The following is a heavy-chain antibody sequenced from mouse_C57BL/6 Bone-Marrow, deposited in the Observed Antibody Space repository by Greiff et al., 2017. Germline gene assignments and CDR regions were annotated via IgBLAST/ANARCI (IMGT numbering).Heavy chain of an antibody. CDR1: GYTFTNYW. D-gene: IGHD2-2*01. J-gene: IGHJ4*01. CDR3: AREGNYGYDGGSYDMDY. V-gene: IGHV1-63*01. Sequence: VQLQESGAELVRPGTSVKMSCKASGYTFTNYWIGWAKQRPGHGLEWIGDIYPGGGYTNYNEKFKGKATLTADKSSSTAYMQLSSLTSEDSAIYYCAREGNYGYDGGSYDMDYWGQGTSVTVSS. CDR2: IYPGGGYT.